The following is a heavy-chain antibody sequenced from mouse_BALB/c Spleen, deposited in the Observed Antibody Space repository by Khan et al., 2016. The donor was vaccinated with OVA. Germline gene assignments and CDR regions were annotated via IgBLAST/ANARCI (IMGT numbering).Heavy chain of an antibody. Sequence: QIQLVQSGPELKKPGETVKISCKASGFTLTNYGMIWVKQAPGKGLKWMGWINTYTGEPTIADDFKGRFAFSLETSASAAYLQINNLKTEDAATDVCAKKNYSYDRYCDVWGAGTTVTVTS. CDR1: GFTLTNYG. CDR2: INTYTGEP. CDR3: AKKNYSYDRYCDV. V-gene: IGHV9-3-1*01. J-gene: IGHJ1*01. D-gene: IGHD2-12*01.